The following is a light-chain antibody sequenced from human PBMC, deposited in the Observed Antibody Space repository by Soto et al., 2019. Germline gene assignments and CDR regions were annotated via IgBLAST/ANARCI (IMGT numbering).Light chain of an antibody. CDR1: QGISSY. CDR2: AAS. CDR3: QQYYSYSWT. Sequence: AIRMTQSPSSFSASRGDRVTITCRASQGISSYLAWYQQKPGKAPKLLIYAASTLQSGVPSRFSGSGSGTDFTLTISCLQSEDFATYYCQQYYSYSWTFGQGTKVEIK. V-gene: IGKV1-8*01. J-gene: IGKJ1*01.